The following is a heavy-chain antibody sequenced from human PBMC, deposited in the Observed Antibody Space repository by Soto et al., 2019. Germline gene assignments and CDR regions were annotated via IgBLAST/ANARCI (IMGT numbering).Heavy chain of an antibody. CDR3: AKAGDSSGWYYYYYYYGMDV. Sequence: PGGSLRLSCAASGFTFISYGMHWVRQAPGKGLEWVAVISYDGSNKYYADSVKGRFTISRDNSKNTLYLQMNSLRAEDTAVYYCAKAGDSSGWYYYYYYYGMDVWGQGTTVTVSS. D-gene: IGHD6-19*01. V-gene: IGHV3-30*18. CDR1: GFTFISYG. CDR2: ISYDGSNK. J-gene: IGHJ6*02.